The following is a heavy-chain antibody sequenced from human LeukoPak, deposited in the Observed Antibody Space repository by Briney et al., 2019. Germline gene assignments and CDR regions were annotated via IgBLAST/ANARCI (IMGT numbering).Heavy chain of an antibody. V-gene: IGHV1-8*01. CDR2: MNPNSGNT. D-gene: IGHD3-10*01. CDR1: GYTFTSYD. J-gene: IGHJ4*02. CDR3: VRGRGYYYGSGSYGP. Sequence: ASVKVSCKASGYTFTSYDINWVRQATGQGLEWMGWMNPNSGNTGYAQKFQGRVTMTRNTSISTAYMELSSLRSEDTAVYYCVRGRGYYYGSGSYGPWGQGTLVTVSS.